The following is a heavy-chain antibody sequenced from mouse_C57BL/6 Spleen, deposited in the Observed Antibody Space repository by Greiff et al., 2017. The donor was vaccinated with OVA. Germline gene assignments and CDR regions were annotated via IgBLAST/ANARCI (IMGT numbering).Heavy chain of an antibody. Sequence: EVMLVESEGGLVQPGSSMKLSCTASGFTFSDYYMAWVRQVPEKGLEWVANINYDGSSTYYLDSLKSRFIISRVNAKNILYLQMSSLKSEDTATYYCARDRGLLRYPYWYFDVWGTGTTVTVSS. D-gene: IGHD1-1*01. V-gene: IGHV5-16*01. CDR3: ARDRGLLRYPYWYFDV. CDR2: INYDGSST. CDR1: GFTFSDYY. J-gene: IGHJ1*03.